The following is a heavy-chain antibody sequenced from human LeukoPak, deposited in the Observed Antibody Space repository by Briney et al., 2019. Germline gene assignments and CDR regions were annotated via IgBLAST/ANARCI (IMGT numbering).Heavy chain of an antibody. Sequence: GESPQTSCKGSGDTFTDTYIAWVRQVAGKGLEWMGIIYHDGSDTRYSPSFEGQVTISVDHSIRTAYLQWTSLKTSDTAMYYCARFLHGNSLDYWGQGALVTVSS. D-gene: IGHD1-7*01. J-gene: IGHJ4*02. CDR2: IYHDGSDT. V-gene: IGHV5-51*01. CDR1: GDTFTDTY. CDR3: ARFLHGNSLDY.